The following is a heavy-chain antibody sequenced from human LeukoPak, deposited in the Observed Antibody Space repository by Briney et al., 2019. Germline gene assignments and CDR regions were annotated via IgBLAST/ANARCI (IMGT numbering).Heavy chain of an antibody. CDR2: IYHSGST. D-gene: IGHD4/OR15-4a*01. CDR1: GGSISSYY. Sequence: SETLSLTCTVSGGSISSYYWSWIRQPPGKGLEWIGYIYHSGSTNYNPSLKSRVTISVDTSKNQFSLKLSSVTAADTAVYYCARTEFMVPQNAFDIWGQGTMVTVSS. CDR3: ARTEFMVPQNAFDI. V-gene: IGHV4-59*01. J-gene: IGHJ3*02.